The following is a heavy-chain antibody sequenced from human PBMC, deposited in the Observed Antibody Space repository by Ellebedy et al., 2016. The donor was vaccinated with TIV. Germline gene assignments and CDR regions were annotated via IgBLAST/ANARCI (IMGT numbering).Heavy chain of an antibody. CDR1: GSSFTTYW. D-gene: IGHD2-15*01. V-gene: IGHV5-51*01. CDR3: ARLRCSGGSCSTNYYYGLDV. CDR2: ISPDDSDA. J-gene: IGHJ6*02. Sequence: GESLKISCKGSGSSFTTYWIGWVRQMPGKGLDWMGIISPDDSDARSFQGQVTISADKSISTAYLQWSSLKASDTAMYYCARLRCSGGSCSTNYYYGLDVWGQGTTVTVSS.